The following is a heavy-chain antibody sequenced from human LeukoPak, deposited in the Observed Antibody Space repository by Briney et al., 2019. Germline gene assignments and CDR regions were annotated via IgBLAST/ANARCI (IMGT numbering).Heavy chain of an antibody. V-gene: IGHV3-23*01. CDR2: ISGSGGTT. J-gene: IGHJ4*02. Sequence: GGSLRLSCAASGFTFNNYALSWVRQAPGKGLEWVSAISGSGGTTYYADSVKGRFTISRDNSKNTLYLQMNSLRAEDTAVYYCARDFDPITMIVPGYFDYWGQGTLVTVSS. CDR3: ARDFDPITMIVPGYFDY. CDR1: GFTFNNYA. D-gene: IGHD3-22*01.